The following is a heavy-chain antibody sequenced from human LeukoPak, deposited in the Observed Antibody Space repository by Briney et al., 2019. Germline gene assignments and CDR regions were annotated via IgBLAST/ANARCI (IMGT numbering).Heavy chain of an antibody. D-gene: IGHD2-2*01. Sequence: SETLSLTCTVSGGSISSSSYYWGWIRQPPGKGLEWIRSIYYSGSTYYNPSLKSRVTISVDTSKNQFSLKLSSVTAADTAVYYCASPVYQLLSLDYYYYMDVWGTGTTVTVSS. CDR3: ASPVYQLLSLDYYYYMDV. J-gene: IGHJ6*03. CDR1: GGSISSSSYY. V-gene: IGHV4-39*01. CDR2: IYYSGST.